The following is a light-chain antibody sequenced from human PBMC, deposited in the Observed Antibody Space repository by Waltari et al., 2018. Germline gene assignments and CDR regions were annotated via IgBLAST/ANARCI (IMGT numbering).Light chain of an antibody. CDR3: ASWDDSLNGRWV. Sequence: QSVLTQPPSASGTPGQRVTISCSGSYSNVGANVVNWYQHLPGTAPKPLIYRNDRRPSGFPDRFSASKSGTSASLAISGLRPEDEADYYCASWDDSLNGRWVFGGGTKLTVL. CDR2: RND. V-gene: IGLV1-44*01. CDR1: YSNVGANV. J-gene: IGLJ2*01.